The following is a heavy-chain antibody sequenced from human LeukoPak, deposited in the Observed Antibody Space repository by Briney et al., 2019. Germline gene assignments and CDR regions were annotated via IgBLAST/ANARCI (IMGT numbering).Heavy chain of an antibody. CDR2: ISSSSSYI. Sequence: GGSLRLSCAASGFTFSSYSMNWVRQAPGKGLEWVSSISSSSSYIYYADSVKGRFTISRDNAKNSLYLQMNSLRAEDTAVYYCARVNGQKGVATDYWGQGTLVTVSS. CDR1: GFTFSSYS. V-gene: IGHV3-21*01. CDR3: ARVNGQKGVATDY. J-gene: IGHJ4*02. D-gene: IGHD5-12*01.